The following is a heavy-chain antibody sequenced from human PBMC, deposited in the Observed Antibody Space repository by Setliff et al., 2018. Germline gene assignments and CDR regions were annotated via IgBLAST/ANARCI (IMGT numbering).Heavy chain of an antibody. CDR3: ARGYYDSYARYYVVGDY. CDR2: INPGGGST. CDR1: GFVFTNYA. V-gene: IGHV1-46*01. D-gene: IGHD3-22*01. J-gene: IGHJ4*02. Sequence: ASVKVSCKTSGFVFTNYAITWVRQAPGQGLEWMGMINPGGGSTTYAQKFQGRVTMTRDTSTSTVYMELSSLRTEDTAVYYCARGYYDSYARYYVVGDYWGQGTPVTVSS.